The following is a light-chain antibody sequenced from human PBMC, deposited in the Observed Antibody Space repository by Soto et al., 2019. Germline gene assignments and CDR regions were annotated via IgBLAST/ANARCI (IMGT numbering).Light chain of an antibody. V-gene: IGLV2-14*01. Sequence: QSALTQPASVSGPPGQSITISCTGTSSDVGENNYVSWYQQHPGKAPKLMIYEVSNRPSGISNRFSGSKSASTASLTISGLQAEDEADYYCSSYTSSSALVFGTGTKVTVL. J-gene: IGLJ1*01. CDR2: EVS. CDR1: SSDVGENNY. CDR3: SSYTSSSALV.